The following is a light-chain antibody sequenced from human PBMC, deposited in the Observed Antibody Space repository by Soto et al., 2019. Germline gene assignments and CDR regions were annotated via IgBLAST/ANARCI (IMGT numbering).Light chain of an antibody. CDR1: NTDLGVYGY. CDR2: DVN. Sequence: QSALAQPASVSGSFGQSITISCSGPNTDLGVYGYVSWYQHQPGKAPKVLIYDVNNRPSGISDRFSGSKSGDTASLTISGLQAEDEADYFCFSKISGFVYGFGTGTKVTVL. V-gene: IGLV2-14*01. CDR3: FSKISGFVYG. J-gene: IGLJ1*01.